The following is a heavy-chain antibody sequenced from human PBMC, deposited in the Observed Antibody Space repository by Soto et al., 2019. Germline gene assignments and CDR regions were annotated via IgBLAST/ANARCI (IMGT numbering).Heavy chain of an antibody. J-gene: IGHJ6*02. Sequence: GESLKISCKGSGYTFANYWIGWVRQMPGKGLEWMGIIYPGDSDTKYNPSFQGQVTISADKSITTTYLRWTSLKASDTAIYYCAASIFYYGMDVWGQGTTVTVSS. CDR1: GYTFANYW. CDR3: AASIFYYGMDV. CDR2: IYPGDSDT. V-gene: IGHV5-51*01.